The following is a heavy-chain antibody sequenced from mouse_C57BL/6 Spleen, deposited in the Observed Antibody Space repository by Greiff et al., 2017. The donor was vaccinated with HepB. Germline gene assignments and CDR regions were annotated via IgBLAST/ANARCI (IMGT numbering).Heavy chain of an antibody. D-gene: IGHD2-4*01. CDR1: GYIFTDYY. J-gene: IGHJ4*01. CDR3: ARYDDYGYYYAMDY. CDR2: INPYNGGT. Sequence: VQLKQSGPVLVKPGASVKMSCKASGYIFTDYYMNWVKQSHGKSLEWIGVINPYNGGTSYNQKFKGKATLTVDKSSSTAYMELNSLTSEDSAVYYCARYDDYGYYYAMDYWGQGTSVTVSS. V-gene: IGHV1-19*01.